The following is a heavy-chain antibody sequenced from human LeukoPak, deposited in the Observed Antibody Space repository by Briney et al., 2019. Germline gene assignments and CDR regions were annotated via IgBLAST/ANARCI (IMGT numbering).Heavy chain of an antibody. Sequence: GGSLRLSCAASGFTFSSYAMSWVRQAPGKGLEWVSAISGSGGSTYYADSVKGRFTISRDNSENTLYLQMNSLRAEDTAVYYCAKELHYYDILTGPFDYWGQGTLVTVSS. D-gene: IGHD3-9*01. CDR1: GFTFSSYA. V-gene: IGHV3-23*01. CDR3: AKELHYYDILTGPFDY. CDR2: ISGSGGST. J-gene: IGHJ4*02.